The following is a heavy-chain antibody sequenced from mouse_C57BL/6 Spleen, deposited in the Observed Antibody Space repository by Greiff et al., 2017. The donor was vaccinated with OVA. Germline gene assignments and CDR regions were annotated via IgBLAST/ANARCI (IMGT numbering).Heavy chain of an antibody. Sequence: QVQLQQPGAELVMPGASVKLSCKASGYTFTSYWMHWVKQRPGQGLEWIGEIDPSDSYTNYNQKFKGKSTLTVDKSSSTAYMQLSSRTSEDSAVYYCARGGDYYGSSYFDDWGQGTTLTVSS. D-gene: IGHD1-1*01. J-gene: IGHJ2*01. V-gene: IGHV1-69*01. CDR1: GYTFTSYW. CDR3: ARGGDYYGSSYFDD. CDR2: IDPSDSYT.